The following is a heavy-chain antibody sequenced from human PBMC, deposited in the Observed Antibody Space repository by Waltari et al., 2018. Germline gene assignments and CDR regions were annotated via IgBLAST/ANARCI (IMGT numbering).Heavy chain of an antibody. D-gene: IGHD2-2*03. V-gene: IGHV4-38-2*01. Sequence: QVQLQESGPGLVKPSETLSLTCDVSGYSINSGYYWGWIRQSPGKGLEWIATIYHAVDTFYNPSLKSRVTISMDTSKNQFSLKLNSVTAADTAVYFCSRQVLGYCTSAACRRLESWGQGTLVTVSS. CDR2: IYHAVDT. CDR1: GYSINSGYY. J-gene: IGHJ4*02. CDR3: SRQVLGYCTSAACRRLES.